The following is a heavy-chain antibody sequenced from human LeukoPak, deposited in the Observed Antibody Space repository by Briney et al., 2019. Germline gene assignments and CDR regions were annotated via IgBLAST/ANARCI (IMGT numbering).Heavy chain of an antibody. CDR3: FQAQHGIRDFDWPKDY. CDR2: ISGSGGRT. Sequence: GRSLRLSCAASGFTFSSYAMSWVRQASGKGLEWVSAISGSGGRTYYADSVKGRFTISRDNSKNTLYLQMNSLRAEDTAVYFFFQAQHGIRDFDWPKDYWGQGTLVTVSS. J-gene: IGHJ4*02. D-gene: IGHD3-9*01. V-gene: IGHV3-23*01. CDR1: GFTFSSYA.